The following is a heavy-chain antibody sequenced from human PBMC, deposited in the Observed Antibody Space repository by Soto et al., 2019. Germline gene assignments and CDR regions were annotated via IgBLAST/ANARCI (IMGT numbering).Heavy chain of an antibody. D-gene: IGHD2-2*01. CDR3: ARSIVVVPAATSKYYFDY. J-gene: IGHJ4*02. CDR1: GGTFSSYA. CDR2: IIPIFGTA. V-gene: IGHV1-69*01. Sequence: QVQLVQSGAEVKKPGSSVKVSCKASGGTFSSYAISWVRQAPGQGLEWMGGIIPIFGTANYAQKFQGRVTITEDESTSTAYMELSSLRSEDTAVYYCARSIVVVPAATSKYYFDYWGQGTLVTVSS.